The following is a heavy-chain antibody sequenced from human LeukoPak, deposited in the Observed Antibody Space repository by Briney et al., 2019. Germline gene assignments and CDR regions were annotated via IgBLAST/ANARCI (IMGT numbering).Heavy chain of an antibody. Sequence: GSLRLSCAASGFTFSSYAMHWVRQAPGKGLEWVAVIWYDGSNKYYADSVKGRFTISRDNSKNTLYLQMNSLRAEDTAVYYCARPTYSGSYYWFDYWGQGTLVTVSS. V-gene: IGHV3-33*08. D-gene: IGHD1-26*01. CDR1: GFTFSSYA. J-gene: IGHJ4*02. CDR2: IWYDGSNK. CDR3: ARPTYSGSYYWFDY.